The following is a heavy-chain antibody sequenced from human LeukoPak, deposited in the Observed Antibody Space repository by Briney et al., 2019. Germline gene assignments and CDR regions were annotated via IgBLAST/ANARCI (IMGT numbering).Heavy chain of an antibody. CDR1: GGSISSYY. V-gene: IGHV4-59*01. CDR3: ARDRIAHAGLDY. Sequence: SETLSLTCTVSGGSISSYYWSWIRQPPGKGLEWIGYIYYSGSTNYNPSLRSRVTISVDTSKNQFSLRLSSVTAADTAVYYCARDRIAHAGLDYWGQGTLVTVSS. J-gene: IGHJ4*02. CDR2: IYYSGST.